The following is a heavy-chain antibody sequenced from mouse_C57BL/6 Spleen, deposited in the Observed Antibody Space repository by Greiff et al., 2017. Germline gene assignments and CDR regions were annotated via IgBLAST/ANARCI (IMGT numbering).Heavy chain of an antibody. V-gene: IGHV1-53*01. J-gene: IGHJ3*01. D-gene: IGHD2-2*01. CDR3: ARSGGYDERTWFAY. CDR1: GYTFTSYW. Sequence: VQLQQPGTELVKPGASVKLSCKASGYTFTSYWMHWVKQRPGQGLEWIGNINPSNGGTNYNEKFKSKATLTVDKSSSTAYMQLSSLPSEDSAVYYCARSGGYDERTWFAYWGQGTLVTVSA. CDR2: INPSNGGT.